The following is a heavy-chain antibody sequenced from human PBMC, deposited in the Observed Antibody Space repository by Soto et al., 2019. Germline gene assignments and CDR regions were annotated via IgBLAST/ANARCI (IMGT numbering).Heavy chain of an antibody. CDR1: GWSFSGYY. D-gene: IGHD2-8*02. CDR3: ARDKITGLFDY. Sequence: SETLSLTCAVYGWSFSGYYWTWIRQPPGTGLEWIGEINHSGSTNYNPSLKSRVTISVDTSKNQVSLKLTSVTAADTAVYYCARDKITGLFDYWGQGTLVT. J-gene: IGHJ4*02. V-gene: IGHV4-34*01. CDR2: INHSGST.